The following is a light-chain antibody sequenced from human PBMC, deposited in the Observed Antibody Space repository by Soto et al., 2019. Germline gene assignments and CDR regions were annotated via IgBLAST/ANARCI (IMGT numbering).Light chain of an antibody. Sequence: QSVLTQPPSVSGASGQRVAISCTGSSSNTGTGSDVHWYQHLPGTAPKLLIYGNTNRPSGVPDRFSASKSGTSASLAITGLQAEDEADYYCQSYDSSLSGYVFGTGTKVTV. CDR3: QSYDSSLSGYV. CDR1: SSNTGTGSD. V-gene: IGLV1-40*01. J-gene: IGLJ1*01. CDR2: GNT.